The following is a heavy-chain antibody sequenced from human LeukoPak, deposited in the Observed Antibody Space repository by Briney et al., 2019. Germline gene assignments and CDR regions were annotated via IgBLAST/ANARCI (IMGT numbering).Heavy chain of an antibody. CDR1: GGSFSGYY. D-gene: IGHD3-3*01. J-gene: IGHJ6*03. V-gene: IGHV4-34*01. CDR2: INHSGST. CDR3: ARHIRLWSGYLRYYYYMDV. Sequence: SETLSLTCAVYGGSFSGYYWSWIRQPPGKGLEWIGEINHSGSTNYNPPLKSRVTISVDTSKNQFSLKLSSVTAADTAVYYCARHIRLWSGYLRYYYYMDVWGKGTTVTVSS.